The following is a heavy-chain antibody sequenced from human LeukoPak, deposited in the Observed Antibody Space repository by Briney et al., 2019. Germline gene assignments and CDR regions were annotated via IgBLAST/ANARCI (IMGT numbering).Heavy chain of an antibody. J-gene: IGHJ5*02. CDR2: MNPNSGNT. CDR1: GYTFTSYD. V-gene: IGHV1-8*03. D-gene: IGHD3-3*01. CDR3: ARGPVYYDFWSGYLDVHKVNWFDP. Sequence: ASVKVSCKASGYTFTSYDINWVRQATGQGLEWMGWMNPNSGNTGYAQKFQGRVTITRNTSISTAYMELSSLRSEDTAVYYCARGPVYYDFWSGYLDVHKVNWFDPWGQETLVTVSS.